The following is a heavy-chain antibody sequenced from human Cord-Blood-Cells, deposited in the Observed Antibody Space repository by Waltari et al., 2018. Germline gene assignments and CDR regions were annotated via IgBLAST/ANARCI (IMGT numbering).Heavy chain of an antibody. D-gene: IGHD1-26*01. Sequence: VRQAPGKGLEWVSAISGSGGSTYYADSVKGRFTISRDNSKNTLYLQMNSLRAEDTAVYYCAKDAQVGATYYFDYWGQGTLVTVSS. CDR3: AKDAQVGATYYFDY. J-gene: IGHJ4*02. V-gene: IGHV3-23*01. CDR2: ISGSGGST.